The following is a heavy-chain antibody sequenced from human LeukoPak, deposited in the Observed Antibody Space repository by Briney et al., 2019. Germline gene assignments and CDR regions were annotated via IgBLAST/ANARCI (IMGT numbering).Heavy chain of an antibody. J-gene: IGHJ3*02. V-gene: IGHV1-69*04. CDR2: IIPILGIA. D-gene: IGHD6-13*01. Sequence: SVKVSCKASGGTFSSYAISWVRQAPGQGLEWMGRIIPILGIANYAQKFQGRVTITADKSTSTAYMELSSLRSEDTAVYYCARDIGSSSWLDAFDIWGQGTMVTVSS. CDR3: ARDIGSSSWLDAFDI. CDR1: GGTFSSYA.